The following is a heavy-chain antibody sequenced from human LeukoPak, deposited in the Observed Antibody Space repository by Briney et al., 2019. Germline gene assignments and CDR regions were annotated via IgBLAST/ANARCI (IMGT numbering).Heavy chain of an antibody. D-gene: IGHD3-22*01. CDR3: ARDHREYYYDSSGYFQHRRGDAFDI. V-gene: IGHV1-18*01. CDR2: ISAYNGNT. CDR1: GYTFTSYG. J-gene: IGHJ3*02. Sequence: ASVKVYCKASGYTFTSYGISWVRQAPGQGLEWMGWISAYNGNTNYAQKLQGRVTMTTDTSTSTAYMELRSLRSDDTAVYYCARDHREYYYDSSGYFQHRRGDAFDIWSQGTMVTVSS.